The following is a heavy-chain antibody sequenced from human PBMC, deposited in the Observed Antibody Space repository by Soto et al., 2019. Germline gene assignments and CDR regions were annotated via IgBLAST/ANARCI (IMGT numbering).Heavy chain of an antibody. CDR3: ARGRSTMMVVVVSTWFAP. Sequence: ASVKVSCKASGYTFTSYYMHWVRQAPGQGLEWMGIINPSGGSTSYAQKFQGRVTMTRDTSTSTVYMELSSLRSEDTAVYYGARGRSTMMVVVVSTWFAPWGQEPLVTFSS. CDR2: INPSGGST. J-gene: IGHJ5*02. D-gene: IGHD3-22*01. V-gene: IGHV1-46*01. CDR1: GYTFTSYY.